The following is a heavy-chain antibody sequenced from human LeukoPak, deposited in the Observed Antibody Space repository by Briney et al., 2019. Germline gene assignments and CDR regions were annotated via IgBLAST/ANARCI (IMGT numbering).Heavy chain of an antibody. D-gene: IGHD2-21*02. CDR3: ARKGLDCGGDCYMFDY. Sequence: GASVKVSCKASGYTFTSYGISWVRQAPGQGLEWMGRIIPILGIANYAQKFQGRVTITADKSTSTAYMELSSLRSEDTAVYYCARKGLDCGGDCYMFDYWGQGTLVTVSS. CDR1: GYTFTSYG. J-gene: IGHJ4*02. CDR2: IIPILGIA. V-gene: IGHV1-69*04.